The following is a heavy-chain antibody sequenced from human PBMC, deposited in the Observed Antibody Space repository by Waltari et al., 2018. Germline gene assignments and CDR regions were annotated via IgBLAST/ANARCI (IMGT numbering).Heavy chain of an antibody. J-gene: IGHJ6*02. D-gene: IGHD6-13*01. V-gene: IGHV6-1*01. Sequence: QVQLQQSGPGLVKPSQTLSLTCAISGDSVSRNSAAWNWIRQAPSRGLEWLGRTYYRSNWYNDYAVSVKSRITTNADTSKNQFSLQLNSMTPEDTAVYYCASGYGLDVWGQGTTVTVSS. CDR1: GDSVSRNSAA. CDR2: TYYRSNWYN. CDR3: ASGYGLDV.